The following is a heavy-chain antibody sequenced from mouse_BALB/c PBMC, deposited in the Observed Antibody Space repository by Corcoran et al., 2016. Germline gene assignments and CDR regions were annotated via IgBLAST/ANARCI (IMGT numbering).Heavy chain of an antibody. CDR3: ARKEARRAMDY. J-gene: IGHJ4*01. CDR1: GYSFTNYY. V-gene: IGHV1-66*01. CDR2: IFPGSGNT. Sequence: QVQLQQSGPELVKPGSSVKISCKASGYSFTNYYIHWVKQRPGQGLEWIGWIFPGSGNTKYNEKFKGKATLPADTSSSTAYMQLSSMTSEDSAVDFCARKEARRAMDYWGQGTSVTVSS.